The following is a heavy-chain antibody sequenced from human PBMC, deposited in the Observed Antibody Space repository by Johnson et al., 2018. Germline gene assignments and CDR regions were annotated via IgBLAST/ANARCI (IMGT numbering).Heavy chain of an antibody. CDR2: INPSGGST. J-gene: IGHJ3*02. CDR3: ARGRYGGYASRGVDAFDI. CDR1: GYTFTSSY. D-gene: IGHD5-12*01. V-gene: IGHV1-46*01. Sequence: QVQLVQSGAEVTKPGASVKVSCKASGYTFTSSYMHWVRQAPGQGLEWMGIINPSGGSTSYAQKFQGSVTLTRETSPSTVYMELSSLRSEDTAVYYCARGRYGGYASRGVDAFDIWGQGTMVTVSS.